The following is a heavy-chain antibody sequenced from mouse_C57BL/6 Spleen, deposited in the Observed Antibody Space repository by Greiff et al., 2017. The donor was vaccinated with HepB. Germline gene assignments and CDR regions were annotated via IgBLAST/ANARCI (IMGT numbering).Heavy chain of an antibody. D-gene: IGHD2-4*01. CDR3: TRVGYYDYDGYAMDY. CDR2: ISSGGDYI. J-gene: IGHJ4*01. V-gene: IGHV5-9-1*02. Sequence: EVKLMESGAGLVKPGGSLKLSCAASGFTFSSYAMSWVRQTPEKRLEWVAYISSGGDYIYYADTVKGRFTISRDNARNTLYLQMSSLKSEDTAMYYCTRVGYYDYDGYAMDYWGQGTSVTVSS. CDR1: GFTFSSYA.